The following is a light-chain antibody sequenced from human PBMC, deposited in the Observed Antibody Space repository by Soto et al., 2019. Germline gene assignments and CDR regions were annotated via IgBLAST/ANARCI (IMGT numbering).Light chain of an antibody. V-gene: IGLV2-8*01. CDR2: EVV. CDR1: SSDVGGYNY. Sequence: QSVLTQPASVSGSPGQSITISCTGTSSDVGGYNYVSWYQQHPGKAPRLIIYEVVQRPSGVPDRFSGSKSGNTASLTVSGLQAADEADCFCKSYAGSNTYVFGSGTKVTVL. CDR3: KSYAGSNTYV. J-gene: IGLJ1*01.